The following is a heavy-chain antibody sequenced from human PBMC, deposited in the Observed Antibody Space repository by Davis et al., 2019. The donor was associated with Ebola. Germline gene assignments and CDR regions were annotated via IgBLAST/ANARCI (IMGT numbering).Heavy chain of an antibody. Sequence: MPSETLSLTCTVSGGSISSYYWSWIRQPPGKGLEWIGYIYDSGSTNYNSSLKSRVTISVDKSKNQFSLKLSSVTAADTAVYYCARVGDRDAFDIWGQGTMVTVSS. CDR1: GGSISSYY. D-gene: IGHD1-14*01. CDR2: IYDSGST. V-gene: IGHV4-59*12. CDR3: ARVGDRDAFDI. J-gene: IGHJ3*02.